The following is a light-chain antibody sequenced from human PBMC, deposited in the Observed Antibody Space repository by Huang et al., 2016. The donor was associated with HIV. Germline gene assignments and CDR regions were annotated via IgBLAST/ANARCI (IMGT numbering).Light chain of an antibody. CDR2: AAS. Sequence: DIQMTQSPSSLSASVGDRVTITCRASQSLSRYLNWYQQKPGKAPKLLIYAASSLQSGVPSRFSGSGAGTDFTLTISSLQPEDFATYYCQQSYGTPSTFGQGTKVEIK. CDR3: QQSYGTPST. CDR1: QSLSRY. J-gene: IGKJ1*01. V-gene: IGKV1-39*01.